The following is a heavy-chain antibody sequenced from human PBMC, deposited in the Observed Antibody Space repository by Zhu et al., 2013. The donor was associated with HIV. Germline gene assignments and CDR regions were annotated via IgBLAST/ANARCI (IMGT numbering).Heavy chain of an antibody. CDR3: ARDTIFGVVKY. Sequence: LVQSGAEVKVSCKASGYTFTSYGISWVRQAPGQGLEWMGWISAYNGNTNYAQKLQGRVTMTTDTSTSTAYMELRSLRSDDTAVYYCARDTIFGVVKYWGQGTLVTVSS. CDR2: ISAYNGNT. J-gene: IGHJ4*02. V-gene: IGHV1-18*01. D-gene: IGHD3-3*01. CDR1: GYTFTSYG.